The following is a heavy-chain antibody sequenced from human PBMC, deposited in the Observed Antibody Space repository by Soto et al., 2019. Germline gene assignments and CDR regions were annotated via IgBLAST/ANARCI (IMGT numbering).Heavy chain of an antibody. CDR2: IYHSGST. V-gene: IGHV4-4*02. J-gene: IGHJ6*02. Sequence: PSETLSLTCAVSGGSIRSSNWWSWVRQPPGKGLEWIGEIYHSGSTNYNPSLKSRVTISVDKSKNQFSLKLSSVTAADTAVYYCARAYCSSTSCYTNYYYGMDVWGQGTTVTGS. D-gene: IGHD2-2*02. CDR3: ARAYCSSTSCYTNYYYGMDV. CDR1: GGSIRSSNW.